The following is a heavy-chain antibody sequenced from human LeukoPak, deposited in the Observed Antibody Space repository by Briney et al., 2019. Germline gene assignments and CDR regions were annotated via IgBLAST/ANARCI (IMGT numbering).Heavy chain of an antibody. CDR1: GGTFSSYA. CDR3: ARGGYDSSGYWNY. CDR2: IIPIFGTA. Sequence: SVKVSCKASGGTFSSYAISWVRQAPGQGLEWMGRIIPIFGTANYAQKFQGRVTITTNESTSTAYMELSSLRSEDTAVYYCARGGYDSSGYWNYWGQGTLVTVSS. D-gene: IGHD3-22*01. J-gene: IGHJ4*02. V-gene: IGHV1-69*05.